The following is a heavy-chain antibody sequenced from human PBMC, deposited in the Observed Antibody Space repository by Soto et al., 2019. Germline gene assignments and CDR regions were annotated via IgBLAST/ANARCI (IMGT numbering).Heavy chain of an antibody. CDR1: GFTFSDHF. CDR3: ASPRGAWDALLDRFFDF. J-gene: IGHJ2*01. CDR2: AKTRLQGFAT. V-gene: IGHV3-72*01. Sequence: EVQLVESGGGLVQPGGSLTLSCAASGFTFSDHFMDWVRQAPGQGLEWVARAKTRLQGFATQYAESVRGRFTVSRDDRTNSFYLQMNDLTTDDTAVYFFASPRGAWDALLDRFFDFWGRGTLVTVSS. D-gene: IGHD1-1*01.